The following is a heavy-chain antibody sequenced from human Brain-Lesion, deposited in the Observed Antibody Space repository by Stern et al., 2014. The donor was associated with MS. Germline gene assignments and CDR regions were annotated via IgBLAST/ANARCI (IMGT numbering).Heavy chain of an antibody. CDR2: ITGSGDIT. CDR3: VKNHYGLDY. J-gene: IGHJ4*02. CDR1: GFRFSDYY. V-gene: IGHV3-11*01. D-gene: IGHD3-10*01. Sequence: QVQLVESGGGLVKPRGSLRLSCAASGFRFSDYYMAWVRQAPGKGLEWVSYITGSGDITNYADSVKGRFTISRDNAKNSLHLQMNSLRAEDTAVYYCVKNHYGLDYWGQGALVTVSS.